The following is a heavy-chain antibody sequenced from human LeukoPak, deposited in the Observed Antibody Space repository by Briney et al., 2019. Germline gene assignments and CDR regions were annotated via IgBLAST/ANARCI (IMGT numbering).Heavy chain of an antibody. J-gene: IGHJ4*02. CDR1: GFAFSAFW. D-gene: IGHD2-2*01. CDR2: IKEDGSGSER. V-gene: IGHV3-7*01. CDR3: ARGGVPAALDY. Sequence: GGSLRLSCAASGFAFSAFWMHWVRQAPGQGLEGVANIKEDGSGSERYYVDSVKGRFTISSDNAKNSLYLQMNSLRVEDTAVYYCARGGVPAALDYWGQGTLVTVSS.